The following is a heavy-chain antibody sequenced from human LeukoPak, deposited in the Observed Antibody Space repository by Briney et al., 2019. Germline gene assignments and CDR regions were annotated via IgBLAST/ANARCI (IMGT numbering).Heavy chain of an antibody. CDR1: GFTFSDYS. Sequence: GGSLRLSCAASGFTFSDYSMNWVRQAPGRGLEWVSSITSGSSYIYYGDSVKGRFTISRDNAKNSLYLQMNSLRAEDTAVYYCARAKWVGKTDNWFDPWGEGTLVTVSS. D-gene: IGHD1-1*01. CDR3: ARAKWVGKTDNWFDP. CDR2: ITSGSSYI. J-gene: IGHJ5*02. V-gene: IGHV3-21*01.